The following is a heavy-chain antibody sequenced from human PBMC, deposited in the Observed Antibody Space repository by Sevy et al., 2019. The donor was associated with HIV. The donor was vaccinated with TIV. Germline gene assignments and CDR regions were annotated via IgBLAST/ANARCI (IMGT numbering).Heavy chain of an antibody. CDR2: IYCSGST. Sequence: SETLSLTCTVSGGSISSYYWSWIRQPPGKGLEWIGYIYCSGSTNSNPSLKSRVTISVDTSKNQFSLKLSSVTAADTAVYYCARDMLGYCSSTSCYAEGYLDYWGQGTLVTVSS. D-gene: IGHD2-2*01. J-gene: IGHJ4*02. CDR1: GGSISSYY. CDR3: ARDMLGYCSSTSCYAEGYLDY. V-gene: IGHV4-59*01.